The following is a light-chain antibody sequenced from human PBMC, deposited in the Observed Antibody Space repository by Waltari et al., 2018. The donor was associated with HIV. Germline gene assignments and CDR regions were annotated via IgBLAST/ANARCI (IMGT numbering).Light chain of an antibody. V-gene: IGLV2-8*01. CDR2: EVN. CDR1: SSDIGGYNY. J-gene: IGLJ3*02. CDR3: SSYAGSNSWV. Sequence: QSALTQPPSASGSPGQSVTISCTGTSSDIGGYNYVSWYQQYPGKAHKVMIHEVNKRPSGVPERFSGSKSGNTASLTVSGLQAEDEAYYYCSSYAGSNSWVFGGGTKLTVL.